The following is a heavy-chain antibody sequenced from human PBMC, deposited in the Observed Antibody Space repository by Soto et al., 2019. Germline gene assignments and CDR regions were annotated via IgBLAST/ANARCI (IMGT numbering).Heavy chain of an antibody. Sequence: QLQLQESGPGLVKPSETLSLTCTVSGGSISSSSYYWGWIRQPPGKGLEWIGTIYYSGSTYYNPSLKSRVTISVDTSKNQFSLRLSSVTATDTAVYYCARHGNTVTTGYYYSMDVWGQGTTVTVSS. CDR3: ARHGNTVTTGYYYSMDV. CDR2: IYYSGST. V-gene: IGHV4-39*01. J-gene: IGHJ6*02. CDR1: GGSISSSSYY. D-gene: IGHD4-17*01.